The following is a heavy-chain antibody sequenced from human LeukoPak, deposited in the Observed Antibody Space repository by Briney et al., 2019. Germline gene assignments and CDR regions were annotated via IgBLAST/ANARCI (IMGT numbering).Heavy chain of an antibody. J-gene: IGHJ4*02. D-gene: IGHD1-26*01. CDR3: GRDGWEIRLATGY. Sequence: GGSLRLSCAASGFTFSSYGMSWVRQAPGKGLEWVSAISGSGGSTYYADSVKGRFTISRDNSKNTLSPEMNSLRADDTAVYYCGRDGWEIRLATGYWGQGTLVTVSS. CDR2: ISGSGGST. CDR1: GFTFSSYG. V-gene: IGHV3-23*01.